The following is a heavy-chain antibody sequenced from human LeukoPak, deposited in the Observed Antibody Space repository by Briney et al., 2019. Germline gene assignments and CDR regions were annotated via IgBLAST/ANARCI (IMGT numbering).Heavy chain of an antibody. J-gene: IGHJ4*02. CDR1: GFTFSSYA. CDR3: AKDLPSYYGSGSHANAFDY. V-gene: IGHV3-23*01. Sequence: QPGGSLRLSCAASGFTFSSYAMSWVRQAPGKGLEWVSAISGSGGSTYYADSVKGRFTISRDNSKNTLYLQMNSLRAEDTAVYYCAKDLPSYYGSGSHANAFDYWGQGTLVTVSS. D-gene: IGHD3-10*01. CDR2: ISGSGGST.